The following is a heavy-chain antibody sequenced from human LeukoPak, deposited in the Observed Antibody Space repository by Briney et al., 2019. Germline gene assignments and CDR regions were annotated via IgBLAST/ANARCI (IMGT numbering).Heavy chain of an antibody. Sequence: GASVKVSCKASGYTFTSYGISWVRQAPGQGLEWMGIINPSGGSTSYAQKFQGRVTMTRDMSTSTVYMELSSLRSEDTAVYYCATYSSGSLWSGAFDIWGQGTMVTVSS. V-gene: IGHV1-46*01. CDR1: GYTFTSYG. D-gene: IGHD6-19*01. J-gene: IGHJ3*02. CDR3: ATYSSGSLWSGAFDI. CDR2: INPSGGST.